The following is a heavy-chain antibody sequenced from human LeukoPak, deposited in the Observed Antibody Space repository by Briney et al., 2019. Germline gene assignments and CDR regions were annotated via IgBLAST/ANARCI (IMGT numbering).Heavy chain of an antibody. CDR2: LYPSGST. Sequence: SETLSLTCTVSGGSISPYYWNWIRQPAGKGLEWIGRLYPSGSTDYNPSLKNRVTISVDTSKNQFSLEMNSVTAADTAVYYCARGKNMVRGVIRPLFDYWGQGTLVTVSS. V-gene: IGHV4-4*07. CDR3: ARGKNMVRGVIRPLFDY. J-gene: IGHJ4*02. D-gene: IGHD3-10*01. CDR1: GGSISPYY.